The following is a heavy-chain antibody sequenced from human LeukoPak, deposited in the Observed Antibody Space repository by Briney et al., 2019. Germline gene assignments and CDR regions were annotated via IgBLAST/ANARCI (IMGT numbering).Heavy chain of an antibody. J-gene: IGHJ5*02. Sequence: GASVKVSCKVSGHTLSELSMHWVRQAPGKGLEWMGGFDPEDGETIYAQKFQGRVTMTEDASTNTAYMELSSLRSDDTAVYYCATALITVDWGQGWFDPWGQGTLVTVSS. CDR2: FDPEDGET. D-gene: IGHD3-10*01. CDR1: GHTLSELS. CDR3: ATALITVDWGQGWFDP. V-gene: IGHV1-24*01.